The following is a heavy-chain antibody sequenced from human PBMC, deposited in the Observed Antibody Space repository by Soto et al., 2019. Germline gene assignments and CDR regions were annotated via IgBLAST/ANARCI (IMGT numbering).Heavy chain of an antibody. D-gene: IGHD1-1*01. CDR3: ARAHWRRQYYYYYGMDV. CDR2: ISAYNGNT. CDR1: GYTFTSYG. J-gene: IGHJ6*02. Sequence: ASVKVSCKASGYTFTSYGISWVRQAPGQGLEWMGWISAYNGNTNYAQKLQGRVTMTTDTSTSTAYMELRSLRSDDTAVYYCARAHWRRQYYYYYGMDVWGQGTTVTVSS. V-gene: IGHV1-18*01.